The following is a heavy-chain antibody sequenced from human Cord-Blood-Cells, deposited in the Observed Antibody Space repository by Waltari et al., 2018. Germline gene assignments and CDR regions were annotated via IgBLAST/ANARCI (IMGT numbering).Heavy chain of an antibody. CDR1: GFTFDDYA. CDR3: AKWGGGSGSFDY. D-gene: IGHD3-10*01. CDR2: ISWNSGSI. Sequence: EVQLVESGGGLVQPGRSLRLSCAASGFTFDDYAMHWVRQAPGKGLEWVSVISWNSGSIGYADSVKGRFTISRDNAKNSLYLQMNSLRAEDTALYYCAKWGGGSGSFDYWGQGTLVTVSS. J-gene: IGHJ4*02. V-gene: IGHV3-9*01.